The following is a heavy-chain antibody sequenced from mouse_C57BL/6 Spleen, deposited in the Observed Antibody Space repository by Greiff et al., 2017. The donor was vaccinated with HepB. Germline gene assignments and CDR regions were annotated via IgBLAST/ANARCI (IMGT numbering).Heavy chain of an antibody. Sequence: EVQGVESGGGLVKPGGSLKLSCAASGFTFSDYGMHWVRQAPEKGLEWVAYISSGSSTIYYADTVKGRFTISRDNAKNTLFLQMTSLRSEDTAMYYCASYYSNYLAWFAYWGQGTLVTVSA. CDR1: GFTFSDYG. CDR3: ASYYSNYLAWFAY. V-gene: IGHV5-17*01. J-gene: IGHJ3*01. CDR2: ISSGSSTI. D-gene: IGHD2-5*01.